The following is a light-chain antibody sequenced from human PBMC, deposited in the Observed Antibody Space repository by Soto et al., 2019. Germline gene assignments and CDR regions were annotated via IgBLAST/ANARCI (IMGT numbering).Light chain of an antibody. CDR3: QQYDSYPRT. Sequence: DIQMTQSPSTLSASVGDRVTITCRASQSISAWLAWYQQKPGTAPKLLIYDASILNGGGPSRFSGSGSKTEFTLIISSLHPDDFATYYCQQYDSYPRTFGPGTKVDIK. V-gene: IGKV1-5*01. CDR2: DAS. J-gene: IGKJ1*01. CDR1: QSISAW.